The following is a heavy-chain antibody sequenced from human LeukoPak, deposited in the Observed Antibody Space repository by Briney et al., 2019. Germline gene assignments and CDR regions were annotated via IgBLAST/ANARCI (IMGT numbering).Heavy chain of an antibody. J-gene: IGHJ6*03. CDR1: GFTFSSYG. Sequence: GGSLRLSCAASGFTFSSYGMHWVRQAPGKGLEWVAFIRYDGSNKYYADSVKGRFTISRDNTKNTLYLQMNSLRAEDTAVYYCAKVASWELPTPQYYYMDGWGKGTTVTISS. CDR2: IRYDGSNK. D-gene: IGHD1-26*01. V-gene: IGHV3-30*02. CDR3: AKVASWELPTPQYYYMDG.